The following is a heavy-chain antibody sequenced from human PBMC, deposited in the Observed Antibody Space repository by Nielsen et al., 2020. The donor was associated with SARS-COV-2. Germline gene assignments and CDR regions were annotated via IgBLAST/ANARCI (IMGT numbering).Heavy chain of an antibody. CDR1: GFTFSSYE. V-gene: IGHV3-48*03. J-gene: IGHJ4*02. CDR2: ISSSGSTI. D-gene: IGHD2-15*01. Sequence: GGSLRLSCAASGFTFSSYEMNWVRRAPGKGLEWVSYISSSGSTIYYADPVKGRFTISRDNAKNSLYLQMDSLRAEDTAVYYCVGGDIVHPASFDYWGQGTLVTVSS. CDR3: VGGDIVHPASFDY.